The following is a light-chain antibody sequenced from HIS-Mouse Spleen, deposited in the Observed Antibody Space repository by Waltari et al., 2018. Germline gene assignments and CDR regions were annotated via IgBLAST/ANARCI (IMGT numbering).Light chain of an antibody. CDR3: SSYTSSSTLV. V-gene: IGLV2-14*03. CDR1: SSAVGGYNF. CDR2: DVS. Sequence: QSALTQPASVSGSPGQSITISCPGPSSAVGGYNFVPWYQQHPGKAPKLMIYDVSNRPSGVSNRFSGSKSGNTASLTISGLQAEDEADYYCSSYTSSSTLVFGGGTKLTVL. J-gene: IGLJ2*01.